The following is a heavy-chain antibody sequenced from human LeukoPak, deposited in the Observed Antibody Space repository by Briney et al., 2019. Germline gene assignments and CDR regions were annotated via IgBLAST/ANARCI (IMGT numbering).Heavy chain of an antibody. CDR2: IYYSGST. CDR3: ARQGLQSNFDY. J-gene: IGHJ4*02. Sequence: SETLSLTCTVSGGSISSYYWSWIRQPPGKGLEWIGYIYYSGSTNYNPSLKSRVTISVDTSKNQFSLKLSSVTAADTAVHYCARQGLQSNFDYWGQGTLVTVSS. CDR1: GGSISSYY. V-gene: IGHV4-59*08. D-gene: IGHD4-11*01.